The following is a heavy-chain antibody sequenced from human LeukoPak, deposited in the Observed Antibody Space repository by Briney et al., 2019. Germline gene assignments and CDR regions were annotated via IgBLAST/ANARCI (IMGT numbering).Heavy chain of an antibody. J-gene: IGHJ4*02. CDR3: ARGQGYSYDYYFDY. V-gene: IGHV4-59*01. D-gene: IGHD5-18*01. CDR1: GGSISSYH. Sequence: SETLSLTCTVSGGSISSYHWSWIRQPPGKGLEWIGYIYYSGSTNYNPSLKSRVTISVDTSENQFSLNLNSVTAADTAVYYCARGQGYSYDYYFDYWGQGTLVTVSS. CDR2: IYYSGST.